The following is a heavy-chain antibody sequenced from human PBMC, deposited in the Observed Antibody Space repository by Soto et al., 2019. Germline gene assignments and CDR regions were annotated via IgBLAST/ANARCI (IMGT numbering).Heavy chain of an antibody. Sequence: EVQLLESGGGLVQPGGSLRLFCAASGFTFSSYAMTWVRQAPGKGLEWVSAISGSGGSTYYADSVKGRFTISRDNSKNTLYLQMNSLRAEDTAVYYCAKTVYYDFWSGPSRFDYWGQGTLVTVSS. D-gene: IGHD3-3*01. J-gene: IGHJ4*02. CDR1: GFTFSSYA. CDR3: AKTVYYDFWSGPSRFDY. V-gene: IGHV3-23*01. CDR2: ISGSGGST.